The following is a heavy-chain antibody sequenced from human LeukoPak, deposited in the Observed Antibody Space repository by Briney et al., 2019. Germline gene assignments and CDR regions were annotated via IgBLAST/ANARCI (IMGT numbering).Heavy chain of an antibody. D-gene: IGHD3-22*01. CDR1: GGSFSGYY. V-gene: IGHV4-34*01. CDR2: INHSGSI. J-gene: IGHJ6*03. CDR3: ARKPRGSESSGYYYYYYMDV. Sequence: SETLSLTCAVYGGSFSGYYWNWISQPPGKGLGWIGEINHSGSINYNPSLKSRVTISVDTSKSQFSLKLSSVTAADTAVYYCARKPRGSESSGYYYYYYMDVWGKGTTVTVSS.